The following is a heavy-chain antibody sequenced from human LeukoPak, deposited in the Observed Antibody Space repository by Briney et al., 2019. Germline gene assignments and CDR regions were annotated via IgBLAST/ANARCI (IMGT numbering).Heavy chain of an antibody. V-gene: IGHV1-18*04. CDR1: GYSFTGYY. CDR3: ARDVKSYYYDSSGYRWDY. CDR2: ISAYNGNT. Sequence: GASVKVSCKASGYSFTGYYMHWVRQAPGQGLEWMGWISAYNGNTNYAQKLQGRATMTTDTSTSTAYMELRSLRSDDTAVYYCARDVKSYYYDSSGYRWDYWGQGTLVTVSS. D-gene: IGHD3-22*01. J-gene: IGHJ4*02.